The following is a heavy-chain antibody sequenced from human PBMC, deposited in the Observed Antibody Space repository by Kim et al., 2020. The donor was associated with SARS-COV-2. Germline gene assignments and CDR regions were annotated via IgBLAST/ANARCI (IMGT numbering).Heavy chain of an antibody. Sequence: GGSLRLSCAASGFTFSSYGMHWVRQAPGKGLEWVAVISYDGSNKYYADSVKGRFTISRDNSKNTLYLQMNSLRAEDTAVYYCAGSPPFLPARIAAGAPLGYWGQGTLVTVSS. D-gene: IGHD6-13*01. J-gene: IGHJ4*02. CDR3: AGSPPFLPARIAAGAPLGY. V-gene: IGHV3-30*03. CDR1: GFTFSSYG. CDR2: ISYDGSNK.